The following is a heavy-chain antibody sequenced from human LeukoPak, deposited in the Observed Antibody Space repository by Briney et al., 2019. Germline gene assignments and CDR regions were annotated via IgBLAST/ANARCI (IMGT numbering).Heavy chain of an antibody. CDR1: GFTFSSYA. V-gene: IGHV3-21*01. J-gene: IGHJ4*02. CDR2: ISSSSSYI. Sequence: GGSLRLSCAASGFTFSSYAMSWVRQAPGKGLEWVSSISSSSSYIYYADSVKGRFTISRDNAKNSLYLQMNSLRAEDTAVYYCARDPPTYSSGWYGGFDYWGQGTLVTVSS. CDR3: ARDPPTYSSGWYGGFDY. D-gene: IGHD6-19*01.